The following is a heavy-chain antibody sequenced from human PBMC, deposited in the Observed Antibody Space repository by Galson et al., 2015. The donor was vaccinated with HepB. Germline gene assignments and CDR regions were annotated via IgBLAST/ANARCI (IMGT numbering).Heavy chain of an antibody. D-gene: IGHD6-13*01. J-gene: IGHJ5*02. CDR3: ATVSAAAGTGWFDP. Sequence: SVKVSCKVSGYTLTELSMHWVRQAPGKGLEWMGGFDPEDGETIYAQTFQGRVAMTEDTSTDTAYMELSSLRSEDTAVCYCATVSAAAGTGWFDPWGQGTLVTVSS. CDR2: FDPEDGET. V-gene: IGHV1-24*01. CDR1: GYTLTELS.